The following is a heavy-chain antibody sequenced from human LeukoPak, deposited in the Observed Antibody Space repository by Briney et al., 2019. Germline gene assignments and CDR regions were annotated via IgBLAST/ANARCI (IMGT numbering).Heavy chain of an antibody. V-gene: IGHV4-59*08. CDR2: IYYSGST. Sequence: PSQTLSLTCTVSGGSMSSYYWSWIRQPPGKGLEWIGYIYYSGSTNYNPSLKSRVTISVDTSKNQFSLKLSSVTAADTAVYYCARSDSSGYNWFDPWGQGTLVTVSS. J-gene: IGHJ5*02. CDR3: ARSDSSGYNWFDP. D-gene: IGHD3-22*01. CDR1: GGSMSSYY.